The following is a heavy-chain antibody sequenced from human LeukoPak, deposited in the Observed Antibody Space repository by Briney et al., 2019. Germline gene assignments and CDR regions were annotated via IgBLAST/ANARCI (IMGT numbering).Heavy chain of an antibody. J-gene: IGHJ2*01. CDR1: GGSINGYS. Sequence: SETLSLTCSVSGGSINGYSWGWVRQPPGKGLECIGYMFDRGSPNHHPSLQNRVTTSVDTSKNEFSLRLTSVTAADTAVYYCARRIQLWSYWHFNLWGRGTLVTVSS. CDR2: MFDRGSP. D-gene: IGHD5-18*01. V-gene: IGHV4-4*09. CDR3: ARRIQLWSYWHFNL.